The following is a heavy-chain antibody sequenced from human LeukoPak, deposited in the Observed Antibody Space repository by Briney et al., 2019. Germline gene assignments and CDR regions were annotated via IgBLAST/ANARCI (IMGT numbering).Heavy chain of an antibody. CDR2: IKPNSGGT. D-gene: IGHD3-22*01. CDR1: GYTVTGYD. CDR3: VTYYYDSSGYNAAY. Sequence: ALVEVSGTAAGYTVTGYDMHWGREAAGQRLGGRGRIKPNSGGTNYAQKFQGRVTMTRDTSISTAYMELSRLRSDDTAVYYCVTYYYDSSGYNAAYWGQGTLVTVSS. J-gene: IGHJ4*02. V-gene: IGHV1-2*06.